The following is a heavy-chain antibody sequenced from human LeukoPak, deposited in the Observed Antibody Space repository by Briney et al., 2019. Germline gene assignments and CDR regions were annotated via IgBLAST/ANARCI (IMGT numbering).Heavy chain of an antibody. CDR3: AKGGHFSCFHP. J-gene: IGHJ5*02. V-gene: IGHV3-23*01. CDR2: ISGNGDST. Sequence: PGGSLRLSCAASGFTSKNYVMSWVRQAPGKGLEWVSTISGNGDSTYYADSVKGRFTISRDNSKNTLYLQMNSLRADDTAVYYCAKGGHFSCFHPWGQGTLVTVPA. D-gene: IGHD1-26*01. CDR1: GFTSKNYV.